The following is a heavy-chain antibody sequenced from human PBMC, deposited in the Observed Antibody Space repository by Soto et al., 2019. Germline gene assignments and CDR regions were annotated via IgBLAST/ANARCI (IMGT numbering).Heavy chain of an antibody. CDR3: AKAGGRLLTPFDP. CDR2: ISNDGSNK. D-gene: IGHD3-16*01. CDR1: GFTFSSYG. Sequence: ESGGGVVQPGRSLRLSCAVSGFTFSSYGMHWVRQAPGKGLEWVAVISNDGSNKYYADSVKGRFTISRDNSKNTLYLQMNSLRAEDTAVYYCAKAGGRLLTPFDPWGQGTLVTVSS. V-gene: IGHV3-30*18. J-gene: IGHJ5*02.